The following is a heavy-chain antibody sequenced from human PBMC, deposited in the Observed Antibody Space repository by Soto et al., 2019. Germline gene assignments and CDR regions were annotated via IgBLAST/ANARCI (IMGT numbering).Heavy chain of an antibody. J-gene: IGHJ4*02. Sequence: GESLKISCKGSGYSFTSYWIGWVRQMPGKGLEWMGIIYPGDSDTRYSPSFQGQVTISADKSISTAYLQWSSLKASDTAMYYCARLVSGSIAARRGLHYFDYWGQGTLVTVSS. CDR2: IYPGDSDT. CDR1: GYSFTSYW. CDR3: ARLVSGSIAARRGLHYFDY. D-gene: IGHD6-6*01. V-gene: IGHV5-51*01.